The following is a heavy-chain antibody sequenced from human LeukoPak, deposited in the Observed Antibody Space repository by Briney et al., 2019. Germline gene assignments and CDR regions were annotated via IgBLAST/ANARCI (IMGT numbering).Heavy chain of an antibody. CDR3: ATLYSYGYFDY. D-gene: IGHD5-18*01. CDR1: GFTFSTYA. Sequence: GRSLRLSCAASGFTFSTYAMQWVRQAPGKGLEWVAVMSFDENIKYYADSVKGRFTISRDNSKNTLYLQMNSLRVDDTAVYYCATLYSYGYFDYWGQGTLVTVSS. V-gene: IGHV3-30*03. J-gene: IGHJ4*02. CDR2: MSFDENIK.